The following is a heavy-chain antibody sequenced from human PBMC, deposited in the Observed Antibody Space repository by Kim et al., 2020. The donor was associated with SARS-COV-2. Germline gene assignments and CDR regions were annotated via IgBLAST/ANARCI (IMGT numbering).Heavy chain of an antibody. CDR3: ARHGCGSYYWFDP. Sequence: SNPSLKSRVTISVDTSKNQFSLKLSSVTAADTAVYYCARHGCGSYYWFDPWGQGTLVTVSS. D-gene: IGHD1-26*01. V-gene: IGHV4-39*01. J-gene: IGHJ5*02.